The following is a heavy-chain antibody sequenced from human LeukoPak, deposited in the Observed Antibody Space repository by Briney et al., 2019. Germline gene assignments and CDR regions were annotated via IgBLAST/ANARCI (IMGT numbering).Heavy chain of an antibody. CDR3: ARGDLVRGVIITFDY. V-gene: IGHV5-51*01. CDR2: IYPGDSDT. CDR1: GYSFTSYW. J-gene: IGHJ4*02. D-gene: IGHD3-10*01. Sequence: GESLKISCKGSGYSFTSYWIGWVRQMPGKGPEWMGIIYPGDSDTRYSPSFQGQVTISADKSISTAYLQWSSLKASDTAIYYCARGDLVRGVIITFDYWGQGTLVTVSS.